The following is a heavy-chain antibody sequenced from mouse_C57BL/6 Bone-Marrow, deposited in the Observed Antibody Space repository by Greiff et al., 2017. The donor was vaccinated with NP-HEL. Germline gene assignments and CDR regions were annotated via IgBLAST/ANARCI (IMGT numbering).Heavy chain of an antibody. J-gene: IGHJ3*01. CDR3: ARKPGSSYSWFAY. Sequence: VKLMESGPGLVQPSQSLSITCTVSGFSLTSYGVHWVRQSPGKGLEWLGVIWSGGSTDYNAAFISRLSISKDNSKSQVFFKMNSLQADDTAIYYCARKPGSSYSWFAYWGQGTLVTVSA. D-gene: IGHD1-1*01. V-gene: IGHV2-2*01. CDR2: IWSGGST. CDR1: GFSLTSYG.